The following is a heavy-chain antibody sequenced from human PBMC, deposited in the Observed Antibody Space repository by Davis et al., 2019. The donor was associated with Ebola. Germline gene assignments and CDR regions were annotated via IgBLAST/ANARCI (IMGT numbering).Heavy chain of an antibody. CDR1: GASISSGNW. Sequence: PSETLSLTCAVSGASISSGNWWDWVRQVPGKGLEWIGETHHSGESHYNPSLRSRVIISMDRSKNQFSLKLIAVTAADTAVYFCARDGGSRDFDYWGQGVLVTVSS. D-gene: IGHD3-3*01. J-gene: IGHJ4*02. V-gene: IGHV4/OR15-8*02. CDR3: ARDGGSRDFDY. CDR2: THHSGES.